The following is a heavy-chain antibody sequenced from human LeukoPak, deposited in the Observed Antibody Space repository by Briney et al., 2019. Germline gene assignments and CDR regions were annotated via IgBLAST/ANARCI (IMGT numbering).Heavy chain of an antibody. CDR1: GFTFSSYS. Sequence: GGSLRLSCAASGFTFSSYSMNWVRQAPGKGLGWVSSISSSSSYIYYADSVKGRFTISRDNSKNTLYLQMNSLRAEDTAVYYCARESRLLWFGELPANYFDYWGQGTLVTVSS. J-gene: IGHJ4*02. D-gene: IGHD3-10*01. CDR3: ARESRLLWFGELPANYFDY. CDR2: ISSSSSYI. V-gene: IGHV3-21*01.